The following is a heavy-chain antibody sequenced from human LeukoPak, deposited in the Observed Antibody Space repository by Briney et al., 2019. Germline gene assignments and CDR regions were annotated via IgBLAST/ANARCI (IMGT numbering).Heavy chain of an antibody. CDR2: IYYSGST. V-gene: IGHV4-31*03. CDR3: ARGATIISSYYYMDV. CDR1: GGSISSGGYY. J-gene: IGHJ6*03. D-gene: IGHD5-12*01. Sequence: SETLSLTCTVSGGSISSGGYYWSWIRQHPGKGLEWIGYIYYSGSTYYNPSLKSRVTISVDTSKNQFSLKLSSVTAADTAVYYCARGATIISSYYYMDVWGKGTTVTVSS.